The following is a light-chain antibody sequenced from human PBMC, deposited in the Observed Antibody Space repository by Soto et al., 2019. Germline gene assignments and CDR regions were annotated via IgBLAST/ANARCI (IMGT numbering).Light chain of an antibody. Sequence: IVLTQSPATLSLCPGERVTLSCRANQSISHYLAWYQQKPGQAPRLLIYGASNRATGIPDRFSGSGSGTDFTLTISRLEPEDFAVYYCQQYGSSGTFGQGTKVDIK. CDR2: GAS. CDR3: QQYGSSGT. J-gene: IGKJ1*01. CDR1: QSISHY. V-gene: IGKV3-20*01.